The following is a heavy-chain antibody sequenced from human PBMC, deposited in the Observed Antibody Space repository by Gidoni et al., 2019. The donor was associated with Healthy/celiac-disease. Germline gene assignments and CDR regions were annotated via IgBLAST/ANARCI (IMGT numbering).Heavy chain of an antibody. Sequence: QVQLQQWGAGLLKPSETLSLTCAVYGGSFSGYYWSWIRQPPGKGLEWIGEINHSGSTNYNPSLKSRVTISVDTSKNQFSLKLSSVTAADTAVYYCARGRIGYSSGWYAFDIWGQGTMVTVSS. D-gene: IGHD6-19*01. V-gene: IGHV4-34*01. CDR1: GGSFSGYY. CDR3: ARGRIGYSSGWYAFDI. J-gene: IGHJ3*02. CDR2: INHSGST.